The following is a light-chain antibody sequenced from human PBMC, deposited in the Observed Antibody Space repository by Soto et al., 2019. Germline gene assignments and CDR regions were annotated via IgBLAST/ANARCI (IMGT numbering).Light chain of an antibody. V-gene: IGKV3-20*01. CDR3: QQYGSSPFS. Sequence: EIVLTQSPGTLSLSPGERATLSCRASPSVSSSYLAWYQQKPGQAPTLLIYGASSRATGIADSFSGSGSGTDFTLTISRLEPEDFAVYYCQQYGSSPFSVGPGNKVEIK. J-gene: IGKJ3*01. CDR2: GAS. CDR1: PSVSSSY.